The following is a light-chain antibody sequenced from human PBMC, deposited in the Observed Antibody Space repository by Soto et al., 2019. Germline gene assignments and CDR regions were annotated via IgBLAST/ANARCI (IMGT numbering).Light chain of an antibody. CDR1: QSVSSNY. CDR3: QQYDSSPWT. V-gene: IGKV3-20*01. CDR2: GAS. J-gene: IGKJ1*01. Sequence: EIVLTQSPGTLSLSPGERATLSCRASQSVSSNYLAWYQQKPGQAPRLPIYGASSRATGIPDRFSGSGSGTDFTLTISRLEPEDFAVYYCQQYDSSPWTFGQGTKVEIK.